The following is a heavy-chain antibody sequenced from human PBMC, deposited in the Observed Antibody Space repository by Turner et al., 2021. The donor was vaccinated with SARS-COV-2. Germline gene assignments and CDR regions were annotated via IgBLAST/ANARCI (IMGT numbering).Heavy chain of an antibody. J-gene: IGHJ3*02. V-gene: IGHV3-23*01. D-gene: IGHD1-26*01. CDR3: ARGGGSYDMEDAFDI. CDR2: ISGSGGST. CDR1: GFTFSSYA. Sequence: EVQLLESGGGLVQPGGSLRLSCAAPGFTFSSYAMSWVRQVQGKGLEWVSAISGSGGSTYYADSVKGRFTISRDNSKNTLYLQMNSLRAEDTAVYYCARGGGSYDMEDAFDIWGQGTMVTISS.